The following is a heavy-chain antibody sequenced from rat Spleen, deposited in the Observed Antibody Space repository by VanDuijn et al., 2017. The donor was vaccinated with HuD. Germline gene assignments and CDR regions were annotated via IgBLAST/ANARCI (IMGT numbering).Heavy chain of an antibody. CDR3: TRVAIAARGFDY. Sequence: EVQLVESGGGLVQPGRSLKLSCVASGFTFNNYWMTWIRQAPGKGLEWVASITNTGGSTYYPDSVKGRFTISRDNAKSTLYLQMNSLRSEDTATYYCTRVAIAARGFDYWGQGVMVTVSS. CDR2: ITNTGGST. J-gene: IGHJ2*01. V-gene: IGHV5-31*01. D-gene: IGHD1-2*01. CDR1: GFTFNNYW.